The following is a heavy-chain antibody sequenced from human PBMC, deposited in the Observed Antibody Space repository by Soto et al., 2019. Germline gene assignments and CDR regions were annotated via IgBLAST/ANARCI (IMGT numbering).Heavy chain of an antibody. D-gene: IGHD3-3*01. Sequence: SETLSLTCAVYGGPFSGYYWSWIRQPPGKGLEWIGEINHSGSTNYNPSLKSRVTISVDTSKNQFSLKLSSVTAADTAVYYCATNLRPHYYYYGMDVWGQGTTVT. V-gene: IGHV4-34*01. CDR3: ATNLRPHYYYYGMDV. CDR1: GGPFSGYY. CDR2: INHSGST. J-gene: IGHJ6*02.